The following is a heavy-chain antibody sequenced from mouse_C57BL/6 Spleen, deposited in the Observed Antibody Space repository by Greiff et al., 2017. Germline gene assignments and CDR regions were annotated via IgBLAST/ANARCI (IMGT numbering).Heavy chain of an antibody. Sequence: VQLQQSGPELVKPGASVKISCKASGYTFTDYYMNWVKQSHGKSLEWIGDINPNNGGTSYNQKFKGKATLTVDKSSSTAYMELRSLTSEDSAVYYCARWDHYDEAYWGQGTLVTVSA. D-gene: IGHD1-2*01. CDR3: ARWDHYDEAY. CDR2: INPNNGGT. J-gene: IGHJ3*01. CDR1: GYTFTDYY. V-gene: IGHV1-26*01.